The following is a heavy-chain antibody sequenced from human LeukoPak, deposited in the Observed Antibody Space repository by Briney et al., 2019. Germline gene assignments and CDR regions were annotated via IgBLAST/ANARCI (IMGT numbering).Heavy chain of an antibody. V-gene: IGHV3-30-3*01. CDR3: ARGPKAEWIAVAGTEGYFDY. CDR2: ISYDGSNK. CDR1: GFTFSSYA. Sequence: HPGGSLRLSCAASGFTFSSYAMHWVRQAPGKGLEWVAVISYDGSNKYYADSVKGRFTISRDNSKNTLYLQMNSLRAEDTAVYYCARGPKAEWIAVAGTEGYFDYWGQGTLVTVSS. D-gene: IGHD6-19*01. J-gene: IGHJ4*02.